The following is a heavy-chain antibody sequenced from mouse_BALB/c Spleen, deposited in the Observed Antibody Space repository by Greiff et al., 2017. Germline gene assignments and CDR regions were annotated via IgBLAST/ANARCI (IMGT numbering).Heavy chain of an antibody. J-gene: IGHJ1*01. Sequence: DVMLVESGGGLVKPGGSLKLSCAASGFAFSSYDMSWVRQTPEKRLEWVAYISSGGGSTYYPDTVKGRFTISRDNAKNTLYLQMSSLKSEDTAMYYCTRDGGITTVRYFDVWGAGTTVTVSS. CDR2: ISSGGGST. CDR3: TRDGGITTVRYFDV. V-gene: IGHV5-12-1*01. CDR1: GFAFSSYD. D-gene: IGHD1-1*01.